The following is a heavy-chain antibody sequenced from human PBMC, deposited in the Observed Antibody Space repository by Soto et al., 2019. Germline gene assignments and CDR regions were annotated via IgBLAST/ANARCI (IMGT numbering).Heavy chain of an antibody. Sequence: EVQLLESGGGVVQPGGSLRLSCVASGFNFKKFAMAWVRQAPGEGLEWVSGISCCGGSTSYADSVKGRFSIARDDSKNTLSLQMYSLRVEDTAQYYCAKADGEQWLVPHLDNWGQVTLVTVS. J-gene: IGHJ4*02. CDR1: GFNFKKFA. V-gene: IGHV3-23*01. CDR2: ISCCGGST. CDR3: AKADGEQWLVPHLDN. D-gene: IGHD6-19*01.